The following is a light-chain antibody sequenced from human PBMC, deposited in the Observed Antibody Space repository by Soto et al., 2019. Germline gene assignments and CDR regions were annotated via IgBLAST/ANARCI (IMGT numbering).Light chain of an antibody. Sequence: QSALTQPRSVSGTPGQSVTISCTGTSSDVGGYNYISWYQQHPGKAPKLMYYDVSQPPSGVPARFSCSKSGNTASVTIAVLQDDEDADYCGCSCEGTYTYVFGAGTQLTVL. CDR1: SSDVGGYNY. CDR2: DVS. CDR3: CSCEGTYTYV. J-gene: IGLJ1*01. V-gene: IGLV2-11*01.